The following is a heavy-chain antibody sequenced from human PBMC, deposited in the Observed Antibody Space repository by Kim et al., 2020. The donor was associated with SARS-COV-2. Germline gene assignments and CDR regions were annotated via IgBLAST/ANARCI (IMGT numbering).Heavy chain of an antibody. J-gene: IGHJ4*02. Sequence: SYADSVTRRYTISRGNSKNSLYHQMNSLRAEDTAVYYCAREEWGVGYWGQGALVTVSS. D-gene: IGHD3-16*01. V-gene: IGHV3-53*01. CDR3: AREEWGVGY.